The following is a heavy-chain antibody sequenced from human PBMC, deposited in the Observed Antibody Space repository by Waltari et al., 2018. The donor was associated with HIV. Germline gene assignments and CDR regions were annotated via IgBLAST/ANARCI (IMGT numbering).Heavy chain of an antibody. D-gene: IGHD2-15*01. CDR3: ARAAKTWVQLTSSGGFDI. CDR1: GYTCVNYY. V-gene: IGHV1-46*03. CDR2: INPSNGAT. Sequence: VELVQSGTEVRKPGASVTVSCKAAGYTCVNYYLNWVRQAPGQGLEWMGVINPSNGATTYAERFRVGVSMSTNASADVVFMELSSLIPDDTAVYFCARAAKTWVQLTSSGGFDIWGQGTAVVVSS. J-gene: IGHJ3*02.